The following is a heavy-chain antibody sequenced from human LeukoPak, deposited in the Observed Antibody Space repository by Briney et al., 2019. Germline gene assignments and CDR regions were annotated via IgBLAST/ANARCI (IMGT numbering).Heavy chain of an antibody. V-gene: IGHV3-7*01. CDR2: IKQDGSEK. J-gene: IGHJ3*02. D-gene: IGHD3/OR15-3a*01. Sequence: PGGSLRLSCAASGFTFSTYRMSWVRQAPGKGLEWVANIKQDGSEKYYVDSVKGRFTISRDNAKNSLYLQMNSLRAEDTAVYYCARDQFWTEGSDAFDIWGQGTMVTVSS. CDR3: ARDQFWTEGSDAFDI. CDR1: GFTFSTYR.